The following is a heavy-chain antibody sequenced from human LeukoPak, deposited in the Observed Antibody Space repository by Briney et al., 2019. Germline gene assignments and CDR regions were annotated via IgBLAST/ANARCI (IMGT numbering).Heavy chain of an antibody. V-gene: IGHV3-23*01. D-gene: IGHD4-11*01. CDR1: GFTVSSNY. Sequence: GGSLRLSCAASGFTVSSNYMSWVRQAPGRGLEGVSAISDTGGSTYYADSVKGRFTIFRDNSKNTLHLQMNSLRAEDTAVYYCAKGLPYFDYWGQGTLVTVSS. J-gene: IGHJ4*02. CDR2: ISDTGGST. CDR3: AKGLPYFDY.